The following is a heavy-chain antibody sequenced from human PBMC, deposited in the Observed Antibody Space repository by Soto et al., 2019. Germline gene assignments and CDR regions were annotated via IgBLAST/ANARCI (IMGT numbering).Heavy chain of an antibody. Sequence: GGSLRLSCAASGFTVSSNYMSWVRQAPGKGLEWVSVIYSGGSTYYADSVKGRFTISRDNSKNTLYLQMNSLRAEDTAVYYCARAPERRRTWWLNDYYYYGMDVWGQGTTVTVSS. CDR2: IYSGGST. J-gene: IGHJ6*02. D-gene: IGHD2-15*01. CDR1: GFTVSSNY. CDR3: ARAPERRRTWWLNDYYYYGMDV. V-gene: IGHV3-53*01.